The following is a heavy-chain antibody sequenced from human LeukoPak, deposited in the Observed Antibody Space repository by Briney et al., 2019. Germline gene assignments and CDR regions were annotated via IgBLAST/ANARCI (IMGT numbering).Heavy chain of an antibody. Sequence: ASVKVSCKASGYTFTSYYMHWVRQAPGQGLEWMGIINPSGGSTSYAQKFQGRVTMTRDTSTSTVYMELSSLRSEDTAVYYCAGGPGLGIRQKYNWFDPWGQGTLVTVSS. CDR1: GYTFTSYY. CDR3: AGGPGLGIRQKYNWFDP. CDR2: INPSGGST. D-gene: IGHD3-10*01. V-gene: IGHV1-46*01. J-gene: IGHJ5*02.